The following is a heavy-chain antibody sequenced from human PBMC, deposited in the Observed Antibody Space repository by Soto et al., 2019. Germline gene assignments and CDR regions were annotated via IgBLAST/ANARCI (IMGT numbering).Heavy chain of an antibody. J-gene: IGHJ4*02. CDR2: ISPASTYI. CDR3: AADTGDIEAVPANT. CDR1: GLNFEKCS. D-gene: IGHD2-15*01. Sequence: PGGALRLSCAASGLNFEKCSMNWVRQPPGKGPEWLASISPASTYIRYADSVKGRFTISRDNARNSLSLQMKSLRADDTAMYFCAADTGDIEAVPANTWGQGTLVTVSS. V-gene: IGHV3-21*04.